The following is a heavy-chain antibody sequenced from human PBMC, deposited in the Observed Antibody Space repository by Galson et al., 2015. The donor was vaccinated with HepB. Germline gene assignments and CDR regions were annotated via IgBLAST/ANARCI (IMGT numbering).Heavy chain of an antibody. D-gene: IGHD5-12*01. CDR1: GFTFSSYA. V-gene: IGHV3-23*01. J-gene: IGHJ4*02. CDR2: ISGSGGST. Sequence: SLRLSCAASGFTFSSYAMSWVRQAPGKGLEWVSAISGSGGSTYYADSVKGRFTISRDNSKNTLYLQMNSLRAEDTAVYYCANDVRNSDYESSFDYWGQGTLVTVSS. CDR3: ANDVRNSDYESSFDY.